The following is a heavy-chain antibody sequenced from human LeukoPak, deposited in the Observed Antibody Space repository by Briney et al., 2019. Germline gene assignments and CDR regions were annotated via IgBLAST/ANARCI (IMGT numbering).Heavy chain of an antibody. CDR3: ARGGHSGYRYFDY. J-gene: IGHJ4*02. CDR2: ISPNTGGT. CDR1: EYTFTDYY. Sequence: ASVKVSCKASEYTFTDYYIHWIRQAPGQGLGWMGRISPNTGGTDHAQEFRDKITMTRDTSISTAYIELSRLISDDTAVYYCARGGHSGYRYFDYWGQGTLVTVSS. D-gene: IGHD5-18*01. V-gene: IGHV1-2*06.